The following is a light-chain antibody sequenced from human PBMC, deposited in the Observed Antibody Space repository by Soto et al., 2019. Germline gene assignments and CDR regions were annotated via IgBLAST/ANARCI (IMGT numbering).Light chain of an antibody. CDR3: QQYDYLIT. J-gene: IGKJ5*01. CDR1: QSLNSNY. V-gene: IGKV3-20*01. Sequence: EIVLTQSPGTLSLSPGERATLSCSASQSLNSNYLAWHQQKPGQAPRLLIYDTFSRATGIPDRFSGSGSGTDFTLTISRLEPEDFAVYFWQQYDYLITFGQGTRLEIK. CDR2: DTF.